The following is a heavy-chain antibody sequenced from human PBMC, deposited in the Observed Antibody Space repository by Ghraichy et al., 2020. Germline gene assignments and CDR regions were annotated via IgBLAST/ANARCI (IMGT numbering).Heavy chain of an antibody. J-gene: IGHJ6*02. CDR2: ISSSSSYI. V-gene: IGHV3-21*01. D-gene: IGHD3-10*01. CDR1: GFTFSSYS. CDR3: ARGGEITMVRGVIALGFDYYYYGMDV. Sequence: GESLNITCAASGFTFSSYSMNWVRQAPGKGLEWVSSISSSSSYIYYADSVKGRFTISRDNAKNSLYLQMNSLRAEDTAVYYCARGGEITMVRGVIALGFDYYYYGMDVWGQGTTVTVSS.